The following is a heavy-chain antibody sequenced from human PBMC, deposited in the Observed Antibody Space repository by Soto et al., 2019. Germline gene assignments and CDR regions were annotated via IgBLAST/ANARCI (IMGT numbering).Heavy chain of an antibody. Sequence: ASVKVSCKASCYTFASYGISWVRQAPGQGLEWMGWISAYNGNTNYAQKLQGRVTMTTDTSTSTAYMELRSLRSDDTAVYYCARAPRALGYCSGGSCHTYYYYYYGMDVWGQGTTVTGS. J-gene: IGHJ6*02. CDR3: ARAPRALGYCSGGSCHTYYYYYYGMDV. CDR1: CYTFASYG. CDR2: ISAYNGNT. V-gene: IGHV1-18*04. D-gene: IGHD2-15*01.